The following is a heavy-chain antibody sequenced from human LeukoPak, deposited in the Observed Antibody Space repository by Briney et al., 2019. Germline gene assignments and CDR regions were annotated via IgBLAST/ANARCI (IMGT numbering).Heavy chain of an antibody. D-gene: IGHD6-19*01. CDR2: ISYDGSNK. V-gene: IGHV3-30-3*01. Sequence: GGSLRLSCAASGFTFSSYAMHWVRQAPGKGLEWVAVISYDGSNKYYADSVKGRFTISRDNSKNTLYLQMNSLRAEDTAVYYCARSLYPGYSSGWYGDYWGQGTLVTVSS. J-gene: IGHJ4*02. CDR1: GFTFSSYA. CDR3: ARSLYPGYSSGWYGDY.